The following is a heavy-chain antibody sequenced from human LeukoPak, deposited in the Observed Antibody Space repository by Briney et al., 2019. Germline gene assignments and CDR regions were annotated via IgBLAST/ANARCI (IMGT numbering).Heavy chain of an antibody. V-gene: IGHV6-1*01. CDR3: VRGRPDYYAMDV. CDR1: GDSVSSNSAA. CDR2: TYYRSRWNN. J-gene: IGHJ6*02. Sequence: SQTLSLTCAISGDSVSSNSAAWNWIRQSPSRGLEWLGRTYYRSRWNNEYEASVKSRITVSPDTFKNQVSLQLSSVTPEDTAVYYCVRGRPDYYAMDVWGQGTTVTVSS.